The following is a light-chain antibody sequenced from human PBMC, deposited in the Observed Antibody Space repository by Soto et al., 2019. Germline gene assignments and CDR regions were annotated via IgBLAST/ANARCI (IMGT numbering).Light chain of an antibody. J-gene: IGKJ2*01. CDR1: QSISSSY. CDR3: QQYGSSPPYT. Sequence: IVLTQSPGTLSLSPGERATLSCRASQSISSSYLAWYQQKPGQAPRLLIYGASSRATGIPDRISGSGSGTDFTLTISRLEPEDFAVYYCQQYGSSPPYTFGPRTKLEIK. CDR2: GAS. V-gene: IGKV3-20*01.